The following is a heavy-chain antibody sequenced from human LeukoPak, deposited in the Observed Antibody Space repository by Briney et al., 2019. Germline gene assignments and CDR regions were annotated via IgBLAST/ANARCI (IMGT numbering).Heavy chain of an antibody. D-gene: IGHD1-26*01. CDR1: GGSISSYY. Sequence: PSETLSLTCTVSGGSISSYYWSWIRQPAGKGLEWIGRIYTSGSTNYNPSLKSRVTMSVDTSKNQFSLKLSSVTAADTAVYYCARTTLVWWELLRRSTHHDAFDIWGQGTMVTVSS. CDR2: IYTSGST. J-gene: IGHJ3*02. CDR3: ARTTLVWWELLRRSTHHDAFDI. V-gene: IGHV4-4*07.